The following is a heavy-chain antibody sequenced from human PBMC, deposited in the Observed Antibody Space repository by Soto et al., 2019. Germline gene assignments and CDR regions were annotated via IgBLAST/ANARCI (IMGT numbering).Heavy chain of an antibody. CDR1: GFTFSNAW. CDR2: IKSKTDGGTT. CDR3: TTFYYDSSGYPWDY. D-gene: IGHD3-22*01. V-gene: IGHV3-15*07. Sequence: EVPLVESGGGLVKPGGSLRLSCAASGFTFSNAWMNWVRQAPGKGLEWVGRIKSKTDGGTTDYAAPVKGRFTISRDDSKNTLYLQMNSLKTEDTAVYYCTTFYYDSSGYPWDYWGQGTLVTVSS. J-gene: IGHJ4*02.